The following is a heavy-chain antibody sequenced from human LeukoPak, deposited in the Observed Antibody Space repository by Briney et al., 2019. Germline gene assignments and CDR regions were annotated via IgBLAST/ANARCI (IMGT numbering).Heavy chain of an antibody. CDR3: ARQYSKFWYFDL. J-gene: IGHJ2*01. Sequence: PSETLSLTCAVYGGSFSEYYWSWIRQPPGKGLEWIGYIYYSGSTNYNPSLKSRVTISVDTSKNQSSLKLSSVTAADTAVYYCARQYSKFWYFDLWGRGTLVTVSS. CDR2: IYYSGST. CDR1: GGSFSEYY. D-gene: IGHD6-13*01. V-gene: IGHV4-59*08.